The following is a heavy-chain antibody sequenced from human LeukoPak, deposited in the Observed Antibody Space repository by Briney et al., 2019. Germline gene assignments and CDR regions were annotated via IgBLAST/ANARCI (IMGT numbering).Heavy chain of an antibody. CDR3: AKGLGVASLIVDALDM. V-gene: IGHV3-9*03. D-gene: IGHD3/OR15-3a*01. J-gene: IGHJ3*02. Sequence: GGSLRLSCAASGFTFHDYAMHWVRQVPGKGLEWVSGITWNSGSVLYADSVRGRFTISRDNAKNSLYPQMNSLRPEDMAFYYCAKGLGVASLIVDALDMWGQGTMVTV. CDR2: ITWNSGSV. CDR1: GFTFHDYA.